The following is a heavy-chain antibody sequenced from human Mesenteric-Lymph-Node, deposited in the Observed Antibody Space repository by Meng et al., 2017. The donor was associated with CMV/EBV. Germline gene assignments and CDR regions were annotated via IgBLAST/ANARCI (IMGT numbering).Heavy chain of an antibody. D-gene: IGHD1-26*01. CDR2: IGRSRTYI. V-gene: IGHV3-21*01. CDR3: ARDLKWELLY. J-gene: IGHJ4*02. Sequence: GESLKISCAASGFIVSNNYMGWVRQAPGLGLEWVSSIGRSRTYIYYADSVKGRFTISRDNAKNSLYLQMNSLRAEDTAVYYCARDLKWELLYWGQGTLVTVPQ. CDR1: GFIVSNNY.